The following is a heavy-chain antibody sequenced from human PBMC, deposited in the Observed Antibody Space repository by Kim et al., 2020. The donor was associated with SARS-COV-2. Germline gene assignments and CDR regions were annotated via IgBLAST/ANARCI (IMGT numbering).Heavy chain of an antibody. D-gene: IGHD6-13*01. Sequence: AVSVKSRITINPDTSKNQFSLQLNSVTPEDTAVYYCARGGEIAAAATLDYWGQGTLVTVSS. J-gene: IGHJ4*02. CDR3: ARGGEIAAAATLDY. V-gene: IGHV6-1*01.